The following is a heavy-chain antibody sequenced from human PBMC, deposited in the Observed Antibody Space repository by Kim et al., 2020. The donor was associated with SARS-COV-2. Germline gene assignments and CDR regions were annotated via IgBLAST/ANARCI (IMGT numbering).Heavy chain of an antibody. Sequence: GGSLRLSCAASGFNFNTYAMHWLRQVPGKGLEWVAVISYDGTTKYYADSAKGRFTISRDNSKNTFYLQMNSLRAEDTGLYYCARELYSVPFDFWGQGTLV. D-gene: IGHD2-15*01. CDR3: ARELYSVPFDF. CDR1: GFNFNTYA. J-gene: IGHJ4*02. V-gene: IGHV3-30-3*01. CDR2: ISYDGTTK.